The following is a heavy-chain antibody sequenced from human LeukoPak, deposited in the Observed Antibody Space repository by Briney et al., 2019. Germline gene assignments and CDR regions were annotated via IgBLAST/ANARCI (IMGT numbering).Heavy chain of an antibody. CDR1: GFTFNNYA. Sequence: GGSLRLSCAASGFTFNNYAMSWVRQAPGKGLEWVSILSDSGANTYYADSVKGRFTISRDNSKNTLYLQMTSLRAEDTGVYYCARGGNSFVLDYWGQGTLVTVS. CDR3: ARGGNSFVLDY. J-gene: IGHJ4*02. D-gene: IGHD1-7*01. V-gene: IGHV3-23*01. CDR2: LSDSGANT.